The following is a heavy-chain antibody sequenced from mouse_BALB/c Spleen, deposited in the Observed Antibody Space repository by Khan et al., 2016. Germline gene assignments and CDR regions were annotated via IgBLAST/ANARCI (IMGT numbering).Heavy chain of an antibody. CDR3: ARRAYDGYWGFAY. CDR2: INTYTGEP. CDR1: GYTFTNYG. D-gene: IGHD2-3*01. Sequence: LVESGPELKKPGETVKISCKASGYTFTNYGMNWVKQAPGKGLKWMGWINTYTGEPTYAEDFKGRFAFSLETSASTAYLQINNLKEEDTATYFCARRAYDGYWGFAYWGQGTLVTVSA. J-gene: IGHJ3*01. V-gene: IGHV9-3-1*01.